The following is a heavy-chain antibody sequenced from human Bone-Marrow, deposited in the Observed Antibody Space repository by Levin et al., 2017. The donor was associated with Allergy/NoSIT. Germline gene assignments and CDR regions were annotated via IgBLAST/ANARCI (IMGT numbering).Heavy chain of an antibody. Sequence: GESLKISCAASGFTFSSYDMSWVRQAPGKGLEWVSAISGSGGSTYYADSVKGRFTISRDNSKNTLYLQMNSLRAEDTAVYYCAKEEGSSYYYGMDVWGQGTTVTVSS. V-gene: IGHV3-23*01. CDR2: ISGSGGST. CDR3: AKEEGSSYYYGMDV. CDR1: GFTFSSYD. J-gene: IGHJ6*02. D-gene: IGHD6-13*01.